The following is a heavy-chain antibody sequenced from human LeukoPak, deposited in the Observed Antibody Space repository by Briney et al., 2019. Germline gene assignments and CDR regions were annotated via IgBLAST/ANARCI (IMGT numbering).Heavy chain of an antibody. CDR3: ARDVHYDSSGSFDY. CDR2: ISYDGSNK. V-gene: IGHV3-30*04. D-gene: IGHD3-22*01. J-gene: IGHJ4*02. CDR1: GFTFSNYA. Sequence: GGSLRLSCAASGFTFSNYAMHWVRQAPGKGLEWVAVISYDGSNKYDADSVKGRFTISRDNSKNTLYLQMNSLRAEDTAAYYCARDVHYDSSGSFDYWGQGTLVSVSS.